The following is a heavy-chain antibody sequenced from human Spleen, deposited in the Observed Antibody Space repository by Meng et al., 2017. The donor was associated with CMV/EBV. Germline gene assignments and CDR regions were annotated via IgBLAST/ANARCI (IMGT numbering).Heavy chain of an antibody. CDR3: ARGTVVSPGGYYFYGLDV. Sequence: GESLKISCAASGFTFSSYWMHWVRQAPGKGLVWISRINSDGRDTTYADSVEGRLTISRDNAKNTLYLQIYSLRAEDTAVYYCARGTVVSPGGYYFYGLDVWGPGTTVTVSS. D-gene: IGHD4-23*01. CDR2: INSDGRDT. J-gene: IGHJ6*02. V-gene: IGHV3-74*01. CDR1: GFTFSSYW.